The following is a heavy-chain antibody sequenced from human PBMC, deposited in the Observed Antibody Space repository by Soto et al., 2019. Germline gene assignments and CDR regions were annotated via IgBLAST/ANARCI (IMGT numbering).Heavy chain of an antibody. V-gene: IGHV4-30-4*01. CDR1: GGSISSGDYY. CDR3: AREGELNSYYYDSSGQRHNAFDI. D-gene: IGHD3-22*01. J-gene: IGHJ3*02. CDR2: IYYSGST. Sequence: SETLSLTCTVSGGSISSGDYYWSWIRQPPGKGLEWIGYIYYSGSTYYNPSLKSRVTISVDTSKNQFSLKLSSVTAADTAVYYCAREGELNSYYYDSSGQRHNAFDIWGQGTMVTVSS.